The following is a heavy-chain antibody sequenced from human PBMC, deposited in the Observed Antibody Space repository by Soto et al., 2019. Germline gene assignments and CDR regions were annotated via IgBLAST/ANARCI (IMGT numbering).Heavy chain of an antibody. CDR2: IKQDGSEK. CDR3: AREEQRYCSSTSCYGPVFHY. D-gene: IGHD2-2*01. CDR1: GFTFSSYW. J-gene: IGHJ4*02. V-gene: IGHV3-7*01. Sequence: GSLRLSCAASGFTFSSYWMSWVRQAPGKGLEWVANIKQDGSEKYYVDSVKGRFTISRDNAKNSLYLQMNSLRAEDTAVYYCAREEQRYCSSTSCYGPVFHYWGQGTLVTVSS.